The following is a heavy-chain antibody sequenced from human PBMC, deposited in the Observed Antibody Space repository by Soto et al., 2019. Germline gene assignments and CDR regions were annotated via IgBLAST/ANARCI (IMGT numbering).Heavy chain of an antibody. D-gene: IGHD3-10*01. Sequence: GSLRLSCEASGFTLTTYTMNWVRQASGKGLEWVSSITSSSGHIYYADSVKGRFTISRDNARNSLYLQMNSLRAEDTAVYYCVRERGLSSFYGMDVWSQGTTVTVSS. V-gene: IGHV3-21*01. CDR1: GFTLTTYT. CDR3: VRERGLSSFYGMDV. CDR2: ITSSSGHI. J-gene: IGHJ6*02.